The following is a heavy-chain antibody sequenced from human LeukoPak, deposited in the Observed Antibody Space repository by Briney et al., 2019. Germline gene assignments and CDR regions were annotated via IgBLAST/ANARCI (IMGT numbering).Heavy chain of an antibody. J-gene: IGHJ3*02. CDR2: ISSSSRYI. CDR3: ARSGAYCGGDCPEDAFDI. D-gene: IGHD2-21*01. V-gene: IGHV3-21*01. Sequence: GGSLRLSCAASGFTFSSYSMNWVRQAPGKGLEWVSSISSSSRYIYYADSVKGRFTISRDNAKNSLYLQMNSLRAEDTAVYYCARSGAYCGGDCPEDAFDIWGQGTMVTVSS. CDR1: GFTFSSYS.